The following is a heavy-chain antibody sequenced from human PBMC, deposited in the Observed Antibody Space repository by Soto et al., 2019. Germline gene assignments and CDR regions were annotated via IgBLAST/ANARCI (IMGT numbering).Heavy chain of an antibody. CDR3: ERGGNYDFWRGYYWFDP. J-gene: IGHJ5*02. CDR1: GGTFSSYA. V-gene: IGHV1-69*01. CDR2: IIPIFGTA. D-gene: IGHD3-3*01. Sequence: QVQLVQSGAEVKKPGSSVKVSCKASGGTFSSYAISWVRQAPGQGLEWMGGIIPIFGTANYAQKFQGRVTITADEYTSTAYMELSSRRSDDTAVYYCERGGNYDFWRGYYWFDPWGQGTLVTVSS.